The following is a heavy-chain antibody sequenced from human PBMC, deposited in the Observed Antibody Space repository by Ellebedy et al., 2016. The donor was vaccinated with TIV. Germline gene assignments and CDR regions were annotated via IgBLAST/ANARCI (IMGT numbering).Heavy chain of an antibody. CDR3: ASPRYSSGWLGFDY. J-gene: IGHJ4*02. Sequence: SVKVSXKASRFTFTSSAVQWVRQARGQRLEWIGWIVVGSGNTNYAQKFQERVTITRDMSTSTAYMELRSLRSDDTAVYYCASPRYSSGWLGFDYWGQGTLVTVSS. V-gene: IGHV1-58*01. CDR2: IVVGSGNT. D-gene: IGHD6-19*01. CDR1: RFTFTSSA.